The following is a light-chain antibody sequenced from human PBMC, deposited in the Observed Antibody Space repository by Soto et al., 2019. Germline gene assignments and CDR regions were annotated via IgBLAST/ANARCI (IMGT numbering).Light chain of an antibody. CDR3: HQYARSPYT. V-gene: IGKV3-20*01. CDR2: GAS. J-gene: IGKJ2*01. CDR1: QRVAYDY. Sequence: EIVLTQSPGTLSLSPGERASLSCRARQRVAYDYLAWYQQRPGQAPSLLIFGASNRATGIPDRFNGSGSGTDFTLTIGRLEPEYFAVYYCHQYARSPYTFGLGAKLQIK.